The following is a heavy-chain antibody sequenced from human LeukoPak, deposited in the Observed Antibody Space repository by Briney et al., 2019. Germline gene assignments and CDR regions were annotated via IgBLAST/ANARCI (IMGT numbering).Heavy chain of an antibody. Sequence: GASVKVSCKASGYTFTSYDIDWVRQATGQGLEWMGWMNPNSGNTGYAQKFQGRVTMTRNTSISTAYMELSRLRSEDTAVYYCATTYGDYTGNWFDPWGQGTLVTVSS. J-gene: IGHJ5*02. CDR2: MNPNSGNT. D-gene: IGHD4-17*01. V-gene: IGHV1-8*01. CDR1: GYTFTSYD. CDR3: ATTYGDYTGNWFDP.